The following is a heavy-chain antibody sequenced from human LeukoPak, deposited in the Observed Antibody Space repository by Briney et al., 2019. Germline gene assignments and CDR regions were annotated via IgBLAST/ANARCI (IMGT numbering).Heavy chain of an antibody. CDR3: ARDESRYGDYGPPYFDY. CDR1: GHTFTSYY. D-gene: IGHD4-17*01. J-gene: IGHJ4*02. CDR2: INPSGGST. V-gene: IGHV1-46*01. Sequence: GASVKVSCKASGHTFTSYYMHWVRQAPGQGLEWMGIINPSGGSTTYAQKFQGRVNMTRDTSTSIAYMEVSSLRSEDTAVYYCARDESRYGDYGPPYFDYWGQGTPVTVSS.